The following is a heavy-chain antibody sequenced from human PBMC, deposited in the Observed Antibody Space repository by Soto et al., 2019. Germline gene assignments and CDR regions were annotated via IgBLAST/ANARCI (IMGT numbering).Heavy chain of an antibody. CDR2: IYYSGST. D-gene: IGHD2-8*02. CDR3: ASVLTDTFDY. J-gene: IGHJ4*02. V-gene: IGHV4-30-4*01. Sequence: SETLSLTCTVSGGSISSGDYYWSCIRQPPGKGLEWIGYIYYSGSTYYNPSLKGRVTISVDTSKNQFSLKLSSVTAADTAVYYCASVLTDTFDYWGQGTLVTVSS. CDR1: GGSISSGDYY.